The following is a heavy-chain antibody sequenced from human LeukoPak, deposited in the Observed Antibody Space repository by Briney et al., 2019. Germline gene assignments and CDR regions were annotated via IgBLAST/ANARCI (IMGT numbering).Heavy chain of an antibody. V-gene: IGHV3-30*03. Sequence: GGSLRLSCAASGFTFSSYGMHWVRQAPGKGLEWVAVISYDGSNKYYADSVKGRFTISRDNSKNTLYLQMNSLRAEDTAVYYCAIDLVPYYYYYGMDVWGQGTTVTVSS. D-gene: IGHD3-10*01. J-gene: IGHJ6*02. CDR3: AIDLVPYYYYYGMDV. CDR2: ISYDGSNK. CDR1: GFTFSSYG.